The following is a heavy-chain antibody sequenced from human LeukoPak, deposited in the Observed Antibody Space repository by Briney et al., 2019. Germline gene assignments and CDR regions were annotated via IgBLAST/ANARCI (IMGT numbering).Heavy chain of an antibody. D-gene: IGHD6-13*01. CDR1: GFSLSTSGVG. J-gene: IGHJ4*02. Sequence: SGPTLVKPTQTLTLTCTFSGFSLSTSGVGVGWIRQPPGKALEWLALIYWDDDKRYSPSLKSRLTITKDTSKNQVVLTMTNMDPTDTATYYCAHRRISIAAAGNPFGYWGQGTLVTVSS. CDR2: IYWDDDK. CDR3: AHRRISIAAAGNPFGY. V-gene: IGHV2-5*02.